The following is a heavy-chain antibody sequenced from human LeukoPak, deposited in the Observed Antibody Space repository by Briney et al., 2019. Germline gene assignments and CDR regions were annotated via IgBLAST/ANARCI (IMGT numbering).Heavy chain of an antibody. D-gene: IGHD3-10*01. CDR1: GGSISSSSYY. V-gene: IGHV4-39*07. J-gene: IGHJ4*02. CDR2: IYYSGST. Sequence: PSETLSLTCTGSGGSISSSSYYWGWIRQPPGKGLEWIGSIYYSGSTYYNPSLKSRVTISVDTSKNQFSLKLSSVTAADTAVYYCARVAAGYGSGSYYIPSYYFDYWGQGTLVTVSS. CDR3: ARVAAGYGSGSYYIPSYYFDY.